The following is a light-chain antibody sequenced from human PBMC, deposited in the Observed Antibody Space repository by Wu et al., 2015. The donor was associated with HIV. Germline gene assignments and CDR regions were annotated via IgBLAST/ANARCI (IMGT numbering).Light chain of an antibody. CDR2: AAS. V-gene: IGKV1-39*01. CDR3: QHSSSSPPVT. J-gene: IGKJ5*01. CDR1: QSISSY. Sequence: DIQMTQSPSSLSASVGDRVTITCRASQSISSYLNWYQQKPGKAPKLLIYAASSLQSGVPSRFSGSGSGTDFTLTISSLQPEDFATYYCQHSSSSPPVTFGQGHDWRLN.